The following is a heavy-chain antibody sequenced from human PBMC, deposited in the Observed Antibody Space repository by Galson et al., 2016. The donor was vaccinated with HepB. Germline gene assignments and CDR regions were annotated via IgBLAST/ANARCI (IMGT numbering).Heavy chain of an antibody. Sequence: SETLSLTCTVSGGSITDYYWSWIRQPAGIRQPAGKRLEWIGRIYPSGATKYNPSLKSRVTMSVDTSKNQFSLKLSSVTAADTAVYYCASDVVVTGIDAFDIWGQGTMVTVSS. D-gene: IGHD2-21*02. CDR2: IYPSGAT. J-gene: IGHJ3*02. CDR3: ASDVVVTGIDAFDI. V-gene: IGHV4-4*07. CDR1: GGSITDYY.